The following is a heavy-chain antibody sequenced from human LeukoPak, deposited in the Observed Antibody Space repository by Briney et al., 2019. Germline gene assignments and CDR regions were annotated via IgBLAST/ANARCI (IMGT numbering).Heavy chain of an antibody. CDR2: IYYSGST. D-gene: IGHD2-2*01. J-gene: IGHJ3*02. V-gene: IGHV4-59*01. CDR1: GGSISSYY. CDR3: ARVKYCSSTSCPPWAFDI. Sequence: PSETLSLTCTVSGGSISSYYWSWIRQPPGKGLEWLGYIYYSGSTNYNPSLKSRVTISVDTSKNQFSLKLSSVTAADTAVYYCARVKYCSSTSCPPWAFDIWGQGTMVTVSS.